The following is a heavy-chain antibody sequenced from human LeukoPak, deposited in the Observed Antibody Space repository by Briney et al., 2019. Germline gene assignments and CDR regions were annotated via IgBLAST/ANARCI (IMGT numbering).Heavy chain of an antibody. CDR2: IIPIFGTA. Sequence: SVKVSCKASGGTFSSYAISWVRQAPGQGLEWMGGIIPIFGTANYAQKFQGRVTITTDESTSTAYMELSSLRSEDTAVYYCARRSRDGYNSVDAFYIWGQGTMVTVSS. D-gene: IGHD5-24*01. CDR1: GGTFSSYA. V-gene: IGHV1-69*05. CDR3: ARRSRDGYNSVDAFYI. J-gene: IGHJ3*02.